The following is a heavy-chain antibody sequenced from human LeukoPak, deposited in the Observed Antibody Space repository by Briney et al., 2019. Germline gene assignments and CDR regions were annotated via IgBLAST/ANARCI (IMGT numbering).Heavy chain of an antibody. Sequence: GGSLRLSCAASGFTVSSNYMSWVRQAPGKGLEWVSAISSTGSTIFYADSLKGRFTISRDNAKNSLYLQMTSLRAEDTAVYYCARPGPATTNSYGMDVWGQGTTVTVSS. J-gene: IGHJ6*02. CDR2: ISSTGSTI. D-gene: IGHD1-26*01. CDR3: ARPGPATTNSYGMDV. CDR1: GFTVSSNY. V-gene: IGHV3-21*01.